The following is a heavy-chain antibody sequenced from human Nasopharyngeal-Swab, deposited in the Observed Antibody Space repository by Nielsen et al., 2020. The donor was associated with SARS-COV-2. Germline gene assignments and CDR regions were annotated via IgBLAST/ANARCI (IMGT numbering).Heavy chain of an antibody. V-gene: IGHV3-7*01. J-gene: IGHJ4*02. CDR1: GFTFSSYW. D-gene: IGHD6-13*01. Sequence: GESLKTSCAASGFTFSSYWMNWVRQAPGKGLEWVANVKQDGSEKYYVDSVKGRFTISRDNAKNSLYLQMNSLRDEDTAVYYRARYSSSSGYWGQGTLVTVSS. CDR3: ARYSSSSGY. CDR2: VKQDGSEK.